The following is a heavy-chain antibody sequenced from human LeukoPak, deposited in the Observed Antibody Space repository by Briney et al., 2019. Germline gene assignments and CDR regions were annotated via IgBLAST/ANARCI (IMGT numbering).Heavy chain of an antibody. V-gene: IGHV1-2*06. Sequence: ASVKVSCKASGYTFTGYYMHWVRQAPGQGLEWMGRINPNSGGTNYAQKFQGRVTMTRDTSISTAYMELSRLRSDDTAVYYCARHYYDSSGYYYYYFDHWGQGTLVIVSS. CDR3: ARHYYDSSGYYYYYFDH. J-gene: IGHJ4*02. CDR1: GYTFTGYY. D-gene: IGHD3-22*01. CDR2: INPNSGGT.